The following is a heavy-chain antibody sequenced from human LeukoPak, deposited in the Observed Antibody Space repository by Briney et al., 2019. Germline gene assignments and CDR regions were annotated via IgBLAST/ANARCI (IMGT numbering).Heavy chain of an antibody. CDR1: GGSISSTAYY. J-gene: IGHJ4*02. V-gene: IGHV4-39*01. CDR3: ARRLGTYNPYFDS. CDR2: IFYSGTT. D-gene: IGHD1-14*01. Sequence: PSETLSLTCTDSGGSISSTAYYWVWIRQPPGKGLEWIGTIFYSGTTYYNPSLKSRLTISVDTSKNQFSLRLNSVTAADTAIYYCARRLGTYNPYFDSWGQGTLVTVSS.